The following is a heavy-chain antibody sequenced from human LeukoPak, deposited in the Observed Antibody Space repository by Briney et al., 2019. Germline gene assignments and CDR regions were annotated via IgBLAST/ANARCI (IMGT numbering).Heavy chain of an antibody. J-gene: IGHJ4*02. CDR2: ISSSSSYI. Sequence: GGSLRLPCAASGFTFSSYSMNWVRQAPGKGLEWVSSISSSSSYIYYADSVKGRFTISRDNAKNSLYLQMNSLRAEDTAVYYCASSGRELTYFDYWGQGTLVTVSS. V-gene: IGHV3-21*01. D-gene: IGHD1-26*01. CDR3: ASSGRELTYFDY. CDR1: GFTFSSYS.